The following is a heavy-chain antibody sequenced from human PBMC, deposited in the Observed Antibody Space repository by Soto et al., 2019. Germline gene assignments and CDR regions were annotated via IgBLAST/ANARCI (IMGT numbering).Heavy chain of an antibody. Sequence: EVQLVESGGGLVQPGGSLRLSCAASGFTFSSYWMTWVRQAPGKGLEWVANIKQDGGEKYYVGSVKGRFTISRDNPENSLYLQLDSLRAEDAAVYYCARGAFPTWGSYPLDCWGQGTLVTVSS. J-gene: IGHJ4*02. CDR2: IKQDGGEK. V-gene: IGHV3-7*04. CDR1: GFTFSSYW. D-gene: IGHD3-16*02. CDR3: ARGAFPTWGSYPLDC.